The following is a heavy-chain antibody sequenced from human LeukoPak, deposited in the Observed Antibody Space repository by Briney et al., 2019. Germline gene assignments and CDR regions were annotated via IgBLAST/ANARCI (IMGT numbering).Heavy chain of an antibody. D-gene: IGHD4-17*01. J-gene: IGHJ5*02. CDR3: ARPNGDYYNWFDP. Sequence: ASVKVYCKASGYTFTGYYIHWVRQAPGQGLEWMGWINPKSGDTNYAQKFQDRVTLTRDTSISTAYMELTDLRSDDTAVYYCARPNGDYYNWFDPWGQGTLVTVSS. CDR1: GYTFTGYY. V-gene: IGHV1-2*02. CDR2: INPKSGDT.